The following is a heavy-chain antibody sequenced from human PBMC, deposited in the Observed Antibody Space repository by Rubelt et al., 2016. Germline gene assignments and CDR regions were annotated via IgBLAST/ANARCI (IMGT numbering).Heavy chain of an antibody. D-gene: IGHD2-2*01. CDR3: ARDGYLGYCSSTSCSASDWFDP. Sequence: ETLSLTCTVSGGSVSSGSYYWSWIRQPPGKGLEWIGYIYYSGSTNYNPSLKSRVTISVDTSKNQFSLKLSSVTAADTAVYYCARDGYLGYCSSTSCSASDWFDPWGQGTRVTVSS. CDR1: GGSVSSGSYY. J-gene: IGHJ5*02. CDR2: IYYSGST. V-gene: IGHV4-61*01.